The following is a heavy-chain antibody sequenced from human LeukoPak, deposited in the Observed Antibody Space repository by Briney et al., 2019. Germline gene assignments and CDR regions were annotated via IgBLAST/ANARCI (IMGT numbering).Heavy chain of an antibody. J-gene: IGHJ1*01. D-gene: IGHD6-13*01. CDR3: ARESTAGYNSSWYGFRN. CDR1: GFTFSGYW. Sequence: GGSLRLSCAASGFTFSGYWMSWVRQAPGEGLEWVAHINQDGSEKYYVDSVKGRFTISRDDAKNSLFLQMGSLRVEDTAVYYCARESTAGYNSSWYGFRNWGQGTLVSVSS. V-gene: IGHV3-7*01. CDR2: INQDGSEK.